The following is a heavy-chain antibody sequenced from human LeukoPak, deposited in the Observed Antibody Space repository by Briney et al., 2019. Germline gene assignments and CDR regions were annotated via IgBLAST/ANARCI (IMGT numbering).Heavy chain of an antibody. CDR1: GFTFSHYS. D-gene: IGHD5-24*01. Sequence: PGGSLRLSCAASGFTFSHYSMNWVRQAPGKGLEWVSSIISSGTYIYYADSVKGRFTISRDNAKNSLYLQMNSLRTEDTAVYYCARGQSPDYWGRGILLTVSS. CDR2: IISSGTYI. CDR3: ARGQSPDY. V-gene: IGHV3-21*01. J-gene: IGHJ4*02.